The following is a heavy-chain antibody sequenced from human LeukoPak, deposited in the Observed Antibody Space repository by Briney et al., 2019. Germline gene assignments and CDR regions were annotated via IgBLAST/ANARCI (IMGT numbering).Heavy chain of an antibody. D-gene: IGHD2-15*01. CDR2: ISYTGST. CDR1: GGSIKDGAYF. J-gene: IGHJ5*02. V-gene: IGHV4-31*03. Sequence: SQTLSLTCTISGGSIKDGAYFWSWVRLHPGKSLEWIGYISYTGSTHYNPSLESRVTKSVDPQDKSKKQFSLKYTTVTASDTAIYYYARQYSSFGSGLAPWGQGTLVSVSS. CDR3: ARQYSSFGSGLAP.